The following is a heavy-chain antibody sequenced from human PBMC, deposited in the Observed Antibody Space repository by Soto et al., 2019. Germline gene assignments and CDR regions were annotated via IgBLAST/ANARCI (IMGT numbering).Heavy chain of an antibody. CDR3: AGVMTTVTTGNWYFDL. J-gene: IGHJ2*01. CDR1: GFTFSSYS. CDR2: ISSSSSTI. V-gene: IGHV3-48*01. D-gene: IGHD4-17*01. Sequence: EVQLVESGGGLVQPGGSLRLSCAASGFTFSSYSMNWVRQAPGKGLEWVSYISSSSSTIYYADSVKGRFTISRDNAKNSLYLQMNSLRAEDTAVYYCAGVMTTVTTGNWYFDLWGRGTLVTVSS.